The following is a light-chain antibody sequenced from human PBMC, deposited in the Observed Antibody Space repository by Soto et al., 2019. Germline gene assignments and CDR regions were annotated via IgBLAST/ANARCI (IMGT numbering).Light chain of an antibody. CDR3: QQHISWPLT. J-gene: IGKJ4*01. Sequence: EIVLTQSPVTLSLSPGERATLSCRASQSVTNSLAWYQQKPGQAPRLLVYDASNRATGIPTRFSGSGSGTDFTLTISNLEPEGFAVYYCQQHISWPLTFGGGTKVDIK. CDR1: QSVTNS. V-gene: IGKV3-11*01. CDR2: DAS.